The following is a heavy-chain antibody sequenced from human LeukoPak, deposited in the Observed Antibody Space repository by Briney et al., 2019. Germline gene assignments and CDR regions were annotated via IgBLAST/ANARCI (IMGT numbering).Heavy chain of an antibody. J-gene: IGHJ6*03. CDR3: AKNADDFWSGLDMDV. CDR2: IRYGGSNK. V-gene: IGHV3-30*02. Sequence: GGSLRLSCVASAFTFNTYSMNWVRQAPGKGLEWVAFIRYGGSNKYYADSVKGRFTISRDNSKNTLYLQMNSLRAEDTAVYYCAKNADDFWSGLDMDVWGKGTTVTVSS. D-gene: IGHD3-3*01. CDR1: AFTFNTYS.